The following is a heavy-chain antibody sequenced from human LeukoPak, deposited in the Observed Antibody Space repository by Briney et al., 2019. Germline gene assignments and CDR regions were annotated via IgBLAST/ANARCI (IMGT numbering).Heavy chain of an antibody. CDR1: GFTFSSYW. D-gene: IGHD3-3*01. CDR3: GSGRGGAGDLDY. V-gene: IGHV3-74*01. J-gene: IGHJ4*01. CDR2: INSDGSST. Sequence: QTGGSLRLSYAASGFTFSSYWMHWVRQAPGKGLVWVSRINSDGSSTSYADSVKGRFTISRDNAKSSLYLQMNSLRAEDTAVYYCGSGRGGAGDLDYGGHGTLVTVSS.